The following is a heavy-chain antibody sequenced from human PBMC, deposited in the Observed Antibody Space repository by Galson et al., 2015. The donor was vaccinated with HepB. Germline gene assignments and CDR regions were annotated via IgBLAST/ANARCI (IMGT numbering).Heavy chain of an antibody. V-gene: IGHV3-15*07. CDR2: IKSKTDGGTT. J-gene: IGHJ4*02. CDR1: GFTFSNAW. D-gene: IGHD3-3*01. Sequence: SLRLSCAASGFTFSNAWMNWVRQAPGKGLEWVGRIKSKTDGGTTDYAAPVKGRFTISRDDSKNTLYLQMNSLKAEDTAVYYCTTDFAPTINYDFWRKFDYWGQGTLVTVSS. CDR3: TTDFAPTINYDFWRKFDY.